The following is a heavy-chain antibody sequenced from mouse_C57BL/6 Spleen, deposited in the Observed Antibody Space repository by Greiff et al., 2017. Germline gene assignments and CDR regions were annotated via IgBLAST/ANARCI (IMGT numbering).Heavy chain of an antibody. Sequence: QVQLQQSGPELVKPGASVKISCKASGYAFSSSRMNWVKQRPGKGLEWIGRIYPGDGDTNYNGKFKGKATLTADKSSSTDYMQLSSLTAEDSAVYFSARGDYDGFAYWGEETLVTVSA. CDR3: ARGDYDGFAY. CDR2: IYPGDGDT. V-gene: IGHV1-82*01. CDR1: GYAFSSSR. D-gene: IGHD2-4*01. J-gene: IGHJ3*01.